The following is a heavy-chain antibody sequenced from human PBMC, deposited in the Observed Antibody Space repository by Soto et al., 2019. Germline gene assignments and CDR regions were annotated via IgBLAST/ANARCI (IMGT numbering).Heavy chain of an antibody. CDR2: ISGSGGST. Sequence: EVQLLESGGGLVQPGGSLRLSCAASGFTFSSYAMSWVRQAPGKGLERVSAISGSGGSTYYADSVKGRFTISRDNSKNTLYLQMNSLSAEDTAVYYCAKENGYSSSWFEFDYWAREPWSPSPQ. CDR1: GFTFSSYA. V-gene: IGHV3-23*01. J-gene: IGHJ4*02. CDR3: AKENGYSSSWFEFDY. D-gene: IGHD6-13*01.